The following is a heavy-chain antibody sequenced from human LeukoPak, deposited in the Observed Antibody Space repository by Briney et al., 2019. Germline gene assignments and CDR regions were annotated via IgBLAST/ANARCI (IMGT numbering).Heavy chain of an antibody. CDR2: IYTSGST. J-gene: IGHJ4*02. D-gene: IGHD3-22*01. V-gene: IGHV4-61*02. CDR3: ASGDSSGYYDY. Sequence: SQTLSLTCTVSGGSISSGSYYWSWIRKPAGKGLEWIGRIYTSGSTNYNPSLKSRVTISVDTSKNQFSLKLSSVTAADTAVYYCASGDSSGYYDYWGQGTLVTVSS. CDR1: GGSISSGSYY.